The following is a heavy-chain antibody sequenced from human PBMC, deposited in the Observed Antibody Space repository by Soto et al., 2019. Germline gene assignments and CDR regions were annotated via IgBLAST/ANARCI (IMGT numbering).Heavy chain of an antibody. CDR2: ISAYNGNT. J-gene: IGHJ6*02. CDR1: GYTFTSYG. Sequence: SVKVSCKASGYTFTSYGISWVRQAPGQGLEWMGWISAYNGNTNYAQKLQGRVTMTTDTSTSTAYMELRSLRSDDTAVYYCARQIWESPFIVVARDYYYYGMDVWGQGTTVTVSS. V-gene: IGHV1-18*01. CDR3: ARQIWESPFIVVARDYYYYGMDV. D-gene: IGHD2-2*01.